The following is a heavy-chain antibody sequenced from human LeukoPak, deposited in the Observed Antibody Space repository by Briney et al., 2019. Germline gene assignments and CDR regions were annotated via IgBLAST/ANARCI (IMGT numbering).Heavy chain of an antibody. CDR2: ISYDGSNK. Sequence: GGSLRLSCAASGFTFSNYAMHWVRQAPGKGLEWVAVISYDGSNKYYADSVKGRFTISRDNSKNTLYLQMNSLRAEDTAVYYCAREADSSGVNWFDPWGQGTLVTVSS. CDR1: GFTFSNYA. V-gene: IGHV3-30-3*01. J-gene: IGHJ5*02. D-gene: IGHD3-22*01. CDR3: AREADSSGVNWFDP.